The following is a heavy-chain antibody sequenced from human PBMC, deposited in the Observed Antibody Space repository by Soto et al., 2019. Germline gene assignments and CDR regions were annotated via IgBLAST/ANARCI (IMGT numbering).Heavy chain of an antibody. V-gene: IGHV3-30*18. CDR1: GFTFSSYG. CDR3: AKIAPYYDYVWGSYRYPGGDAFDI. CDR2: ISYDGSNK. J-gene: IGHJ3*02. Sequence: PGGSLRLSCAASGFTFSSYGMHWVRQAPGKGLEWVAVISYDGSNKYYADSVEGRFTISRDNSKNTLYLQMNSLRAEDTAVYYCAKIAPYYDYVWGSYRYPGGDAFDIWGQGTMVTVS. D-gene: IGHD3-16*02.